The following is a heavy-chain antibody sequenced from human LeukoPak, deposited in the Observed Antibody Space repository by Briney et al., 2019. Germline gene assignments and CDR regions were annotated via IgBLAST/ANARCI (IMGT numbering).Heavy chain of an antibody. CDR2: FIPVLGTA. V-gene: IGHV1-69*10. Sequence: SVKVSCKASGGIFSDYALNWVRQAPGQGLEWMGVFIPVLGTANSTQNFQDRVSITADISTHTVYMELSSLESEDTAVYFCAGIPVFGVVLHQEPVWGKGTTVTVSS. CDR3: AGIPVFGVVLHQEPV. D-gene: IGHD3-3*01. J-gene: IGHJ6*04. CDR1: GGIFSDYA.